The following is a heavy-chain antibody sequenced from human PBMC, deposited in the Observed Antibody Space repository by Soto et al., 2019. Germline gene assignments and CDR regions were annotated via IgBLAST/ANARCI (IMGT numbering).Heavy chain of an antibody. Sequence: GGSLRLSCAASGFTFSSYAMHWVRLAPGKGLEWVAVISYDGSNKYYADSVKGRFTISRDNSKNTLYLQMNSLRAEDTAVYYCARDFMIAAARRAFDIWGQGTMVTVSS. V-gene: IGHV3-30-3*01. J-gene: IGHJ3*02. D-gene: IGHD6-13*01. CDR1: GFTFSSYA. CDR3: ARDFMIAAARRAFDI. CDR2: ISYDGSNK.